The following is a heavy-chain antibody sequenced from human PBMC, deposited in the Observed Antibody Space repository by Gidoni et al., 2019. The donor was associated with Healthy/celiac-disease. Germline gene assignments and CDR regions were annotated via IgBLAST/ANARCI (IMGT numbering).Heavy chain of an antibody. J-gene: IGHJ6*02. CDR1: GYTFTGYY. V-gene: IGHV1-2*02. CDR3: ARGYYDSSGYYVSYYGMDV. D-gene: IGHD3-22*01. CDR2: INPNSGGT. Sequence: QVQLVQSGAEVTKPGASVKFSCTASGYTFTGYYLHWVRQAPGQGLEWMGWINPNSGGTNYAQKFQGRVTMNRDTSISTAYMELSRLRSDDTAVYYCARGYYDSSGYYVSYYGMDVWGQGTTVTVSS.